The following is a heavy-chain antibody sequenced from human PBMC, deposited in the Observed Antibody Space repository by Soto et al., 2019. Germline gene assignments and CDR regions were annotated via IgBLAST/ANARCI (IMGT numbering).Heavy chain of an antibody. V-gene: IGHV4-59*01. CDR2: IYFNGNT. CDR3: ASVTFGGVVLAH. Sequence: SETLSLTCTVSSASFSKYYWSWIRQPPGKGLEWIGYIYFNGNTNYNPSLKRRVTISIDTSKKQISLNLTSVTDADTAVYYCASVTFGGVVLAHWGQGTL. CDR1: SASFSKYY. J-gene: IGHJ4*02. D-gene: IGHD3-16*01.